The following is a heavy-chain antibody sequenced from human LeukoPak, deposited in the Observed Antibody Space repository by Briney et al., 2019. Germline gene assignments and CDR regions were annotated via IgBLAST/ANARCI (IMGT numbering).Heavy chain of an antibody. CDR1: GFTFSSYA. V-gene: IGHV3-30*04. CDR2: ISYDGSNK. J-gene: IGHJ4*02. CDR3: AKGPVLLWFGELIEPSNVAQFDY. D-gene: IGHD3-10*01. Sequence: GRSLRLSCAASGFTFSSYAMHWVRQAPGKGLEWVAVISYDGSNKYYADSVKGRFTISRDNSKNTLYLQMNSLRAEDTAVYYYAKGPVLLWFGELIEPSNVAQFDYWGQGTLVTVSS.